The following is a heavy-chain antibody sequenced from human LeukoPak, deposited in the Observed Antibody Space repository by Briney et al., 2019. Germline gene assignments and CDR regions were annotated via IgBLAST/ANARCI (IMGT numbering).Heavy chain of an antibody. V-gene: IGHV3-30*04. CDR1: AFTVSTNP. CDR3: ATGALPLGFLELFRPGNYFSNYMGV. J-gene: IGHJ6*03. CDR2: ISPDGNNE. D-gene: IGHD3-3*02. Sequence: PGPSLRLSSDPSAFTVSTNPMHSVRHAPGKGLEWLTLISPDGNNEDHPDTVKGRFTVSRDNSKNTLYLQMTSLTTEDTAIYYWATGALPLGFLELFRPGNYFSNYMGVWGKGTMVVVSS.